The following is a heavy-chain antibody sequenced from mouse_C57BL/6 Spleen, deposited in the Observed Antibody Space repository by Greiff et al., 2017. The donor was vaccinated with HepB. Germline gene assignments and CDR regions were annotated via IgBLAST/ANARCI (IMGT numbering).Heavy chain of an antibody. J-gene: IGHJ3*01. CDR1: GFNIKDDY. V-gene: IGHV14-4*01. CDR3: TYYGIAY. D-gene: IGHD1-1*01. Sequence: EVQLQESGAELVRPGASVKLSCTASGFNIKDDYMHWVKQRPEQGLEWIGWIDPENGDTEYASKFQGKATITADTSSNTAYLQRSSLTSEDTAVYYCTYYGIAYWGQGTLVTVSA. CDR2: IDPENGDT.